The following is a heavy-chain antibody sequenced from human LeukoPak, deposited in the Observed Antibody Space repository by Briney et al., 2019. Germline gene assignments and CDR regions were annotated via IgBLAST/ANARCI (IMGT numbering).Heavy chain of an antibody. CDR3: ARDVRLVTMVRGVIEWYFDY. CDR2: TYYRSKWYN. D-gene: IGHD3-10*01. Sequence: SQTLSLTCAISGDSVSSNSATWNWIRQSPSRGLEWLGRTYYRSKWYNDYAVSVKSRIAINPDTSKNQFALQLNSVTPEDTAVYYCARDVRLVTMVRGVIEWYFDYWGQGTLVTVSS. V-gene: IGHV6-1*01. J-gene: IGHJ4*02. CDR1: GDSVSSNSAT.